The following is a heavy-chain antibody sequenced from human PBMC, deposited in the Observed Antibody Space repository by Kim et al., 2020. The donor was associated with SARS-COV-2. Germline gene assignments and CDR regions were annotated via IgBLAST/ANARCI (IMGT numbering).Heavy chain of an antibody. J-gene: IGHJ6*02. CDR1: GFTFSSYW. V-gene: IGHV3-74*01. CDR2: INSDGSST. Sequence: GGSLRLSCAASGFTFSSYWMHWVRQAPGKGLVWVSRINSDGSSTSYADSVKGRFTISRDNAKNTLYLQMNSLRAEDTAVYYCARVLPLRYFDWLSAYYGMDVWGQGTTVTVSS. D-gene: IGHD3-9*01. CDR3: ARVLPLRYFDWLSAYYGMDV.